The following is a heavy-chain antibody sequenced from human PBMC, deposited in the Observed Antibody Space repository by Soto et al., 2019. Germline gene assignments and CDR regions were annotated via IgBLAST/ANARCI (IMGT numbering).Heavy chain of an antibody. CDR1: GYTFTGYY. D-gene: IGHD6-19*01. J-gene: IGHJ4*02. CDR2: INPNSGGT. Sequence: ASVKVSCKASGYTFTGYYMHWVRQAPGQGLEWMGWINPNSGGTNYAQKFQARLTITKDTSKNQVVLTMTNMDPVDTATYYCAHRPSGWYLFDYWGQGTLVTVSS. V-gene: IGHV1-2*02. CDR3: AHRPSGWYLFDY.